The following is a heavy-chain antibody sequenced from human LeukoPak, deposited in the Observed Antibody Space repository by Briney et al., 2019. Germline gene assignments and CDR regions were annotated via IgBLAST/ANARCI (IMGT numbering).Heavy chain of an antibody. Sequence: GASVKVSCKVSGYTLTELSMHWVRQAPGKGPEWMGGFDPEDGETIYAQKFQGRVTMTEDTSTDTAYMQLSSLRSEDAAVYYCARGYTVTGYYYMDVWGKGTTVTVSS. J-gene: IGHJ6*03. CDR2: FDPEDGET. CDR3: ARGYTVTGYYYMDV. D-gene: IGHD4-17*01. V-gene: IGHV1-24*01. CDR1: GYTLTELS.